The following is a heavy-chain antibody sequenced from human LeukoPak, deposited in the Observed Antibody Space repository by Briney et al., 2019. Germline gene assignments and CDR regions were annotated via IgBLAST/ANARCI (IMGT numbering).Heavy chain of an antibody. D-gene: IGHD4-17*01. CDR3: ARGYGDFRVEGRYFHS. J-gene: IGHJ4*02. CDR2: VHYSGTA. Sequence: PSETLSLTCTVSDGSITNYDWSWVRQPPGKGLEFIGHVHYSGTANYNPSLRSRATISIDTSKKHFFLKLKSVTAADTAVYYCARGYGDFRVEGRYFHSWGQGTLVTVSS. CDR1: DGSITNYD. V-gene: IGHV4-59*01.